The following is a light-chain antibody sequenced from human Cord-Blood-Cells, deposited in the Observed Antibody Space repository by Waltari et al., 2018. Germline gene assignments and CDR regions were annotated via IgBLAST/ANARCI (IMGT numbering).Light chain of an antibody. CDR2: RNN. V-gene: IGLV1-47*01. CDR3: AAWDDSLSAVV. CDR1: SSNIGSTY. J-gene: IGLJ2*01. Sequence: QSVLTQPPSASGTPGPRVTISCSGSSSNIGSTYVTWYQQLPGTAPKLLIYRNNQRPSGVPDRFSGSKSGTSASLAISGLRSEDEADYYCAAWDDSLSAVVFGGGTKLTVL.